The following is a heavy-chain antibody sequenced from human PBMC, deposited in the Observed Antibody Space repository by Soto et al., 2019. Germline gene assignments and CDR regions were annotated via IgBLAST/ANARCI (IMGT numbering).Heavy chain of an antibody. J-gene: IGHJ4*02. CDR1: GGSLSGYY. CDR3: ARGGGWRWTPT. CDR2: ITPGGSA. D-gene: IGHD3-3*01. V-gene: IGHV4-34*01. Sequence: RSLTCVVYGGSLSGYYWSWIRQLPGKGLEWIGEITPGGSAAYHPSLRRRVTISLDTSNNQISLELNLVTAADTGIYYCARGGGWRWTPTWGQGTLVTVSS.